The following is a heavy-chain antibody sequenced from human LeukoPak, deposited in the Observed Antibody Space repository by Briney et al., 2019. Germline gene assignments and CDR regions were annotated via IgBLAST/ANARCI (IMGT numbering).Heavy chain of an antibody. CDR2: INSDGTTT. CDR3: AELGITRIGGV. D-gene: IGHD3-10*02. V-gene: IGHV3-74*01. CDR1: GFTFSSYW. Sequence: PGGSLRLSCVASGFTFSSYWMHWVRQAPGEGLVWVSRINSDGTTTTYADSVKGRFTISRDNAKNTLYLQMNSLRVEDTAVYYCAELGITRIGGVWGKGTTVTISS. J-gene: IGHJ6*04.